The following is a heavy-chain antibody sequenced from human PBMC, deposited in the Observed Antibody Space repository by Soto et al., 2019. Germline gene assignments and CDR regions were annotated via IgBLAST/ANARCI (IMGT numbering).Heavy chain of an antibody. CDR2: ISYDGSNK. CDR3: ARDYYGSGSYYLDY. Sequence: RRSLRLSCAASGFTFSSYAMHWVRQAPGKGLEWVAVISYDGSNKYYADSVKGRFTISRDNSKNTLYLQMNSLRAEDTAVSYCARDYYGSGSYYLDYWGQGTLVTVSS. D-gene: IGHD3-10*01. V-gene: IGHV3-30-3*01. J-gene: IGHJ4*02. CDR1: GFTFSSYA.